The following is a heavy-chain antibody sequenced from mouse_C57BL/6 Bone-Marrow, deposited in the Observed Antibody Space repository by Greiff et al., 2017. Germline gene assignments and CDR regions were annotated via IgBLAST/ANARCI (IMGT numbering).Heavy chain of an antibody. CDR1: GSTFSDYG. D-gene: IGHD1-1*01. CDR3: ARTYGSSYCDY. Sequence: EVKLVESGGGLVKPGGSLKLSCAASGSTFSDYGMHWVRQAPEKGLEWVAYISSGSSTIYYADTVKGRFTISRDNAKNTLFLQMTCLKSEDTAMYYGARTYGSSYCDYWGQGTTLTVSS. J-gene: IGHJ2*01. V-gene: IGHV5-17*01. CDR2: ISSGSSTI.